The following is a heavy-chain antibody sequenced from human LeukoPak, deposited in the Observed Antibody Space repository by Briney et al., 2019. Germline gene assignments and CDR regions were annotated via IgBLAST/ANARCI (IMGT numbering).Heavy chain of an antibody. D-gene: IGHD4-17*01. V-gene: IGHV4-61*02. CDR1: GGSISSGSYY. CDR3: ARANGDYDYYFDY. CDR2: IYTSGST. Sequence: SETLSLTCTVSGGSISSGSYYWCWIRQPAGKGLEWIGRIYTSGSTNYNPSLKSRVTISVDTSKNQFSLKLSSVTAADTAVYYCARANGDYDYYFDYWGQGTLVTVSS. J-gene: IGHJ4*02.